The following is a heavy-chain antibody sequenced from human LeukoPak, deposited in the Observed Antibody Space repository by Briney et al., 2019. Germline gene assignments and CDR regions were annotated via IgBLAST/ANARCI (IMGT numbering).Heavy chain of an antibody. V-gene: IGHV3-23*01. Sequence: GRSLRLSCAASGFTFSSYAMSWVRQAPGKGLEWVSAISGSGGSTYYADSVKGRFTISRDNSKNTLYLQMNSLRAEDTAVYYCAKASRGYYYYYYMDVWGKGTTVTVSS. CDR1: GFTFSSYA. J-gene: IGHJ6*03. D-gene: IGHD5-12*01. CDR3: AKASRGYYYYYYMDV. CDR2: ISGSGGST.